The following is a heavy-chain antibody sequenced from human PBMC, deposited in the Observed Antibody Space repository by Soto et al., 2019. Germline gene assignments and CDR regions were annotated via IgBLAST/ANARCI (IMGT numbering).Heavy chain of an antibody. D-gene: IGHD4-17*01. J-gene: IGHJ6*02. Sequence: QLQLQESGSGLVKPSQTLSLTCAVSGGSISSGGYSWSWIRQPPGKGLEWIGYIYHSGSTYYNPSLKSRVTISVDTSKNQFSLKLSSATAADTAVYYCARAHYGDYGYGMDVWGQGSTVTVSS. CDR2: IYHSGST. V-gene: IGHV4-30-2*01. CDR1: GGSISSGGYS. CDR3: ARAHYGDYGYGMDV.